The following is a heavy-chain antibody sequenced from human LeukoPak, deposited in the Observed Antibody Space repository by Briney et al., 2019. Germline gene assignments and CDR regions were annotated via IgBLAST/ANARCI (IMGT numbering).Heavy chain of an antibody. J-gene: IGHJ4*02. CDR1: GFTFSSYG. Sequence: GGSLRLSCAASGFTFSSYGMHWVRQAPGKGLEWVAFIRHDGSNKYYADSVKGRFTISRDNSKNTLYLQMNSLRAEDTAVYYCAKDASNYDGTYFDYWGQGTLVTVSS. D-gene: IGHD4-11*01. V-gene: IGHV3-30*02. CDR2: IRHDGSNK. CDR3: AKDASNYDGTYFDY.